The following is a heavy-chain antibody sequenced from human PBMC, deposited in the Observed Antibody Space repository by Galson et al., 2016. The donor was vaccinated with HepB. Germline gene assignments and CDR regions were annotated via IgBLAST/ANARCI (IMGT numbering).Heavy chain of an antibody. J-gene: IGHJ4*02. CDR3: ASSVRGSGSPPGGY. Sequence: LRLSCAASGFTLSNSAMSWVRQAPGKGLEWVSAMSDSGGSTYYADSVKGRFTISRDNAKNTLYLQMDSLRAEDTAVYYCASSVRGSGSPPGGYWGQGILVTVSS. V-gene: IGHV3-23*01. CDR2: MSDSGGST. CDR1: GFTLSNSA. D-gene: IGHD3-10*01.